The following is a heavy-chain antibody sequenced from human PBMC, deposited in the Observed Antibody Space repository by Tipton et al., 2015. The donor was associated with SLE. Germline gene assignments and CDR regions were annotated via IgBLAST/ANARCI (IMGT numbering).Heavy chain of an antibody. CDR2: ITPNTGVT. D-gene: IGHD5-12*01. CDR3: VRDLGYSRELACYRTIWFDP. J-gene: IGHJ5*02. V-gene: IGHV1-2*06. Sequence: QLVQSGAEVKKPGASVRVSCKTSGYNFTGYYMHWVRQAPGQGLEWMGRITPNTGVTNYAQKFQGRVTMTRDTSISTAYMELTRLTSDDTAVYYCVRDLGYSRELACYRTIWFDPWGQGSLVTVSS. CDR1: GYNFTGYY.